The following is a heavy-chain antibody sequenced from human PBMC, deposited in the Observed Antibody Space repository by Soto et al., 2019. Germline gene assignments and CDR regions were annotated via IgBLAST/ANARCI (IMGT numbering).Heavy chain of an antibody. J-gene: IGHJ4*02. V-gene: IGHV4-61*01. CDR2: VYPSGTT. CDR3: ARGGGSYYIAY. CDR1: SGSVSSGSYS. Sequence: QVQLRESGPGLVKPSETLSLTCSVSSGSVSSGSYSWSWMRQPPGKGLEWIGYVYPSGTTNYNPSLKSRVIISVDTSKSQFSLKLSSVTAADTAVYYCARGGGSYYIAYWGQGTLVTVSS. D-gene: IGHD1-26*01.